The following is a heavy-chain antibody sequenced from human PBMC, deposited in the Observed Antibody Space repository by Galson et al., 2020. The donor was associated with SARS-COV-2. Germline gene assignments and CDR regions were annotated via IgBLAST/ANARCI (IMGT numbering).Heavy chain of an antibody. CDR3: ARDEDGYNDV. CDR1: GFRFSRNW. CDR2: IKQDGTDR. J-gene: IGHJ4*02. Sequence: PGGSLRLSCAASGFRFSRNWMSWVRQAPGKGLQWVANIKQDGTDRYYLDSVKGRFTISSDNAKNSVYLQMNNLRADDTAVYYCARDEDGYNDVWGQGTLVAVSS. D-gene: IGHD5-12*01. V-gene: IGHV3-7*01.